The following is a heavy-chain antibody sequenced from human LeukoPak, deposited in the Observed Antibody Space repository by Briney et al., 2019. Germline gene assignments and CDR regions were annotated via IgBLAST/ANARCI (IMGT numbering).Heavy chain of an antibody. CDR1: GGSISSYY. J-gene: IGHJ4*02. D-gene: IGHD1-7*01. V-gene: IGHV4-59*12. Sequence: PSETLSLTCTVSGGSISSYYWSWIRQPPGKGLEWIGYIYYSGSTNYNPSLKSRVTISVDTSKNQFSLKLSSVTAADTAVYYCARESQLELHYWGQGTLVTVSS. CDR2: IYYSGST. CDR3: ARESQLELHY.